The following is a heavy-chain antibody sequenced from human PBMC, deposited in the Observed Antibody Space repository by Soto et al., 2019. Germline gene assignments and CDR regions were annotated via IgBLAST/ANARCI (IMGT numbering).Heavy chain of an antibody. V-gene: IGHV1-2*04. Sequence: ASVKVSCKASGYTFTGYYMHWVRQAPGQGLELMGWINPNSGGTNYAQKFQGWVTMTRDTSISTAYMELSRLRSDDTAVYYCARDREQQLVLGKGMDVWGQGTTVTVSS. CDR1: GYTFTGYY. J-gene: IGHJ6*02. CDR3: ARDREQQLVLGKGMDV. D-gene: IGHD6-13*01. CDR2: INPNSGGT.